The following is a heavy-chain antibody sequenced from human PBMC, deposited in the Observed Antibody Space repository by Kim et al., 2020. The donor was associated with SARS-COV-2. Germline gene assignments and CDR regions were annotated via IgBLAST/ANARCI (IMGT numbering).Heavy chain of an antibody. CDR2: INHSGST. CDR3: ARGHDCSGGSCYSRADNWFDP. CDR1: GGSFSGYY. J-gene: IGHJ5*02. Sequence: SETLSLTCAVYGGSFSGYYWSWIRQPPGKGLEWIGEINHSGSTNYNPSLKSRVTISVDTSKNQFSLKLSSVTAADTAVYYCARGHDCSGGSCYSRADNWFDPWGQGTLVTVSS. V-gene: IGHV4-34*01. D-gene: IGHD2-15*01.